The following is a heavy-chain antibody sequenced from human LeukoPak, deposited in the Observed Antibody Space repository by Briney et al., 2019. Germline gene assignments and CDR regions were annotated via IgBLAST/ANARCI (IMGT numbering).Heavy chain of an antibody. CDR1: GFTFSDYY. CDR2: ISSSGSTI. V-gene: IGHV3-11*01. CDR3: ARDYSRFQWLVDYFDY. J-gene: IGHJ4*02. Sequence: GGSLRLSCAASGFTFSDYYMSWIRQAPGKGLEWVSYISSSGSTIYYADSVKGRFTISRDNAKNSLYLQMNSLRAEDTAVYYCARDYSRFQWLVDYFDYWGQGTLVTVSS. D-gene: IGHD6-19*01.